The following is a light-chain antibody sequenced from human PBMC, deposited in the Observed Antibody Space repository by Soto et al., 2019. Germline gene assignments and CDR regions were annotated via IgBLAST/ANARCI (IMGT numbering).Light chain of an antibody. CDR2: EDN. V-gene: IGLV6-57*04. CDR1: SGSIASNY. J-gene: IGLJ3*02. CDR3: QSYDSSNHDWV. Sequence: NFMLTQPHSVSEPPGKTVTISCTRSSGSIASNYVQWYQQRPGSAPTTVIYEDNQRPSGVPDRFSGSIDSSSNSASLTISGLKTEDEADYYCQSYDSSNHDWVFGGGTKLT.